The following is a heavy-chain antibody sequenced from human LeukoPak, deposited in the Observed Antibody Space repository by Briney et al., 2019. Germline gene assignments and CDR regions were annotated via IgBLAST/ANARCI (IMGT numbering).Heavy chain of an antibody. CDR1: GGTFSSYA. CDR2: IIPIFGIA. J-gene: IGHJ1*01. Sequence: SVKVSCKASGGTFSSYAISWVRQAPGQGLEWMGGIIPIFGIANYAQKFQGRVTITADESTSTAYMEPSSLRSEDTAVYYCACQRIAVAANAEYFQHWGQGTLVTVSS. CDR3: ACQRIAVAANAEYFQH. V-gene: IGHV1-69*13. D-gene: IGHD6-19*01.